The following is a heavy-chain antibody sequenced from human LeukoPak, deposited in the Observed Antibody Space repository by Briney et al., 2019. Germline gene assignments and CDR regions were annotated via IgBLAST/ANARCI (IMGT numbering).Heavy chain of an antibody. D-gene: IGHD1-7*01. Sequence: SETLSLTCTVSGGSISSGGYYWSWIRQPPGKGLEWIGYIYHSGSTYYNPSLKSRVTISVDRSKNQFSLKLSSVTAADTAVYYCAKGGGWNYDLPFDYWGPGAQVIVSS. J-gene: IGHJ4*02. CDR1: GGSISSGGYY. CDR3: AKGGGWNYDLPFDY. V-gene: IGHV4-30-2*01. CDR2: IYHSGST.